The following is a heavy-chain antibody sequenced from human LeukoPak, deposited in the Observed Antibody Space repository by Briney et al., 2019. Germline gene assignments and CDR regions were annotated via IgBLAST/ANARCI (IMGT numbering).Heavy chain of an antibody. CDR2: IYHSGST. V-gene: IGHV4-30-2*01. CDR1: GGSLSSGGYS. Sequence: SQTLSLTCAVSGGSLSSGGYSWRWIRPPPGKGLEWIGYIYHSGSTYYNPSLKSRVTISVDRSKNQFSLKLSSVTAADTAVYYCARDQYGDNGEYWFDPWGQGTLVTVSS. J-gene: IGHJ5*02. CDR3: ARDQYGDNGEYWFDP. D-gene: IGHD4-17*01.